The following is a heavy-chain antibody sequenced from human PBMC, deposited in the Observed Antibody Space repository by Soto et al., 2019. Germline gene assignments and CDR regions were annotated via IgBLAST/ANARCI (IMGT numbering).Heavy chain of an antibody. CDR2: IWYDGNIK. Sequence: QVQLVESGGGVVQPGRSLRLSCAASGFTFGSYGMHWVRQAPGKGLEWVAVIWYDGNIKYYADSVKGRFTISRDNSKNTLFLQMNSLRAEDTAVYYCARVSEGGSYYGGLDYWGQGTLVTVSS. D-gene: IGHD1-26*01. CDR3: ARVSEGGSYYGGLDY. CDR1: GFTFGSYG. V-gene: IGHV3-33*01. J-gene: IGHJ4*02.